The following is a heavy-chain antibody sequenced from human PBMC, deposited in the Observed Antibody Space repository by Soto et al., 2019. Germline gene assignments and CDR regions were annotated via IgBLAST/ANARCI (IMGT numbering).Heavy chain of an antibody. D-gene: IGHD6-13*01. CDR2: IYYSGST. Sequence: AETLSLTCTVSGGSVSSGSYYFVWIRQPPGKGLEWIGYIYYSGSTNYNPSLKSRVTISVDTSKNQFSLKLSSVTAADTAVYYCASGHGNSWTYYYYGMDVWGQGTTVTVSS. V-gene: IGHV4-61*01. CDR1: GGSVSSGSYY. J-gene: IGHJ6*02. CDR3: ASGHGNSWTYYYYGMDV.